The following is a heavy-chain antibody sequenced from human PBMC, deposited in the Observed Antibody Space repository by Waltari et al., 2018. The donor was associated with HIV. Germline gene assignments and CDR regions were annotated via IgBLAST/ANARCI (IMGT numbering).Heavy chain of an antibody. CDR1: GGSISSGGYY. CDR3: AREGRPDYGDNVYYFDY. CDR2: IYYSGST. V-gene: IGHV4-31*03. D-gene: IGHD4-17*01. Sequence: QVQLQESGPGLVKPSQTLSLTCTVSGGSISSGGYYWSWIRQHPGKGLEWIGYIYYSGSTYYNPSLKSRVTISVDTSKNQFSLKLSSVTAADTAVYYCAREGRPDYGDNVYYFDYWGQGTLVTVSS. J-gene: IGHJ4*02.